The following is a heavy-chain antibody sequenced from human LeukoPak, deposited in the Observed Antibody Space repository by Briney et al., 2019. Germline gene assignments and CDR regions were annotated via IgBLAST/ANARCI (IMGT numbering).Heavy chain of an antibody. CDR1: GYTFTSYA. CDR2: INAGNGNT. J-gene: IGHJ4*02. D-gene: IGHD1-26*01. Sequence: ASVKVSCKASGYTFTSYAMHWVRQAPGQRLEWMGWINAGNGNTKYSQKFQGRVTITRDTSASTAYMELSSLRSEDTAVYYCARAPASGSPVDYWGQGTLVTVSS. CDR3: ARAPASGSPVDY. V-gene: IGHV1-3*01.